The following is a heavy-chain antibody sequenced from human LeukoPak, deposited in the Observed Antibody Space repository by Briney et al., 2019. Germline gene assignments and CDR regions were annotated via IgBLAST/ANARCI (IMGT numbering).Heavy chain of an antibody. J-gene: IGHJ3*02. CDR3: ARESGDSSGYYYGNAFDI. V-gene: IGHV6-1*01. CDR2: TYYRSKWYN. Sequence: PSQTLSLTCAISGDSVSSNSAAWNWIRQSPSRGLEWLGRTYYRSKWYNDYAVSVKSRITISPDTSKNQFSLQLNSVTPEDTAVYYCARESGDSSGYYYGNAFDIWGQGTMVTVSS. CDR1: GDSVSSNSAA. D-gene: IGHD3-22*01.